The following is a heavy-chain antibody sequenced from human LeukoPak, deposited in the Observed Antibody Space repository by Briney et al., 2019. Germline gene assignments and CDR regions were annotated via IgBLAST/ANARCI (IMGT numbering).Heavy chain of an antibody. V-gene: IGHV4-59*08. CDR3: ARQPWNMGAYYFDY. CDR1: NVSISGYY. CDR2: IYYTGST. J-gene: IGHJ4*02. Sequence: SETLSLTCTVSNVSISGYYWSWIRQPPGKGLEWIGYIYYTGSTKYNPSLKSRVTISVDTSKNQFSLKLSSVTAADTAVYYCARQPWNMGAYYFDYWGQGTLVTVSS. D-gene: IGHD1-26*01.